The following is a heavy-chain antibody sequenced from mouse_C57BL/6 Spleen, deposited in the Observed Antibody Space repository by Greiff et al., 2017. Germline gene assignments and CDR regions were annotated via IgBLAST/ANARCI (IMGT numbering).Heavy chain of an antibody. Sequence: EVHLVESGGGLVQPKGSLKLSCAASGFSFNTYAMTWVRQAPGKGLEWVARIRSKSNNYATYYADSVKGRFTISRDDSESMLYLQMNNLKAEDTAMYYCVRQLGCAMGYWGQRTSVTVSS. CDR1: GFSFNTYA. D-gene: IGHD3-3*01. J-gene: IGHJ4*01. CDR3: VRQLGCAMGY. V-gene: IGHV10-1*01. CDR2: IRSKSNNYAT.